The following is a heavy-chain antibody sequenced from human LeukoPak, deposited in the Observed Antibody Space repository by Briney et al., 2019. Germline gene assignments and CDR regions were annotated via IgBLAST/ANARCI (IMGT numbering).Heavy chain of an antibody. CDR3: ARYCSSTSCNTWFDP. CDR1: GGSISSGGYY. J-gene: IGHJ5*02. V-gene: IGHV4-31*03. Sequence: PSETLSLTCTVSGGSISSGGYYRSWIRQHPGKGLEWIAYMDYSGSTHCNPSLKSRITISVDTSKNQFFLRLSSVTDADTAVYYCARYCSSTSCNTWFDPWGQGTLVTVSS. CDR2: MDYSGST. D-gene: IGHD2-2*02.